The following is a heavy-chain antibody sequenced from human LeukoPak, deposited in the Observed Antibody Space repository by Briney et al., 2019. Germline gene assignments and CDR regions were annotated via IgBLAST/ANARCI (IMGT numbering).Heavy chain of an antibody. CDR3: AEDLVRGGITIFGVASDY. V-gene: IGHV3-23*01. Sequence: PGGSLRLSCAASGFTFSSYAMSWVRQAPGKGLEWVSAISGSGGSTYYADSVKGRFTISRDNSKNTLYLQMNSLRAEDTAVYYCAEDLVRGGITIFGVASDYWGQGTLVTVSS. D-gene: IGHD3-3*01. CDR1: GFTFSSYA. CDR2: ISGSGGST. J-gene: IGHJ4*02.